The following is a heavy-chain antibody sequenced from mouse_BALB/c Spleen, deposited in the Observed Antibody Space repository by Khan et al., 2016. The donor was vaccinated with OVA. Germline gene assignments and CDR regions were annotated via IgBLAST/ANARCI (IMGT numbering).Heavy chain of an antibody. Sequence: QVQLQQFGAELLRPGASVKLSSKTSGYIFTNYWIHWVKQRSGQGLEWIARIYPGTDNTNYNEKLKAKATLPADQSSSTAYMQLSSLKSEDSAVYFCAREEALYYFDDWGQGTTLTVSS. J-gene: IGHJ2*01. CDR2: IYPGTDNT. V-gene: IGHV1-76*01. CDR3: AREEALYYFDD. CDR1: GYIFTNYW. D-gene: IGHD3-2*02.